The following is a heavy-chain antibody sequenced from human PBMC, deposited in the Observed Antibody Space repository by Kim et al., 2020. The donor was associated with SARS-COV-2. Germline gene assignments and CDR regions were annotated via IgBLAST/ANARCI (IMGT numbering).Heavy chain of an antibody. CDR1: GFTFSSYG. Sequence: GGSLRLSCAASGFTFSSYGMHWVRQAPGKGLEWVAVIWYDGSNKYYADSVKGRFTISRDNSKNTLYLQMNSLRAEDTAVYYCARDLVKIVTRKYGSGSFIYYGMDVWGHGTTVTVSS. CDR3: ARDLVKIVTRKYGSGSFIYYGMDV. CDR2: IWYDGSNK. V-gene: IGHV3-33*01. D-gene: IGHD3-10*01. J-gene: IGHJ6*02.